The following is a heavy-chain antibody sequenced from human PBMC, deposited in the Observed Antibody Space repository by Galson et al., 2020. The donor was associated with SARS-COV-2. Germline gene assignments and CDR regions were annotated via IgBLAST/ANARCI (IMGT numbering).Heavy chain of an antibody. V-gene: IGHV4-31*03. CDR1: GGSISSGGNY. J-gene: IGHJ4*02. CDR3: ASKYYDYVWGSYRLD. CDR2: IYNSGST. Sequence: SETLSLTCTVSGGSISSGGNYWNWIRQHPGKGLEWIGYIYNSGSTYYNPSLKSRLTISVDTSKNQFSLKLSSVTAADTAVYYCASKYYDYVWGSYRLDWGQGTLVTVSS. D-gene: IGHD3-16*02.